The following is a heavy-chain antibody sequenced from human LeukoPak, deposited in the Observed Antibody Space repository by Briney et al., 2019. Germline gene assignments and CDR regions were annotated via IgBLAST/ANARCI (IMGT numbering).Heavy chain of an antibody. CDR1: GGSISSGGYY. CDR3: ARIFGGWFDP. J-gene: IGHJ5*02. V-gene: IGHV4-31*03. D-gene: IGHD3-10*01. CDR2: INHSGST. Sequence: SQTLSLTCTVSGGSISSGGYYWSWIRQHPGKGLEWIGYINHSGSTDYKPSLKSRVTLSVDTSKSQFSLKMSSVTAADTAVYCCARIFGGWFDPWGQGTLVTVSS.